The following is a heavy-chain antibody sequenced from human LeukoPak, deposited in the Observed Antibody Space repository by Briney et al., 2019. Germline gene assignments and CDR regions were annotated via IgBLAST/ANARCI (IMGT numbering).Heavy chain of an antibody. J-gene: IGHJ1*01. V-gene: IGHV1-2*02. Sequence: ASVKVSCKASGYSFTAYYIHWVRQAPGQGREWMGWINPNSGGTNYAQKFQGRVTMTRDTSISTVYMELSRVRSDDTAVYYCARDLTVVVNPKPEYFQHWGQGTLVTVSS. CDR2: INPNSGGT. CDR3: ARDLTVVVNPKPEYFQH. CDR1: GYSFTAYY. D-gene: IGHD3-22*01.